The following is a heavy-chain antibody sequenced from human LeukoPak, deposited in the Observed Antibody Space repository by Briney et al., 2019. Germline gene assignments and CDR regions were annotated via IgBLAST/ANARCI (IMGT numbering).Heavy chain of an antibody. CDR2: INHSGST. CDR1: GGSFSGYY. D-gene: IGHD6-6*01. CDR3: ARPTSIAAVDNWFDP. V-gene: IGHV4-34*01. Sequence: PSETLSLTCAVYGGSFSGYYWSWIRQPRGKGLEWIGEINHSGSTNYNPSLKSRVTISVDTSKNQFSLKLSSVTAADTAVYYCARPTSIAAVDNWFDPWGQGTLVTVSS. J-gene: IGHJ5*02.